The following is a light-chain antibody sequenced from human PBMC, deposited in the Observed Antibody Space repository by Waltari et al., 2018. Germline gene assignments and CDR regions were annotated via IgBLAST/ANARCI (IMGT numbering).Light chain of an antibody. CDR2: WAS. J-gene: IGKJ4*01. V-gene: IGKV4-1*01. CDR1: QSVLFDSNNKNY. Sequence: DFVMTQSPDSLAVSLGERATINCKSSQSVLFDSNNKNYLAWYQQKPGQPPKALIYWASTRESGVPDRFSGSWSGTEFTLTISSLQAEDVAIYYCQQYYNLPLTFGGGTKVEIK. CDR3: QQYYNLPLT.